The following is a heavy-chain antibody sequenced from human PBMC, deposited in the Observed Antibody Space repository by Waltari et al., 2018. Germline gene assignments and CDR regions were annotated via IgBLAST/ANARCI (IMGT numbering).Heavy chain of an antibody. CDR3: AKGRHYYYGSGSYLDY. CDR1: GFTFSSYA. J-gene: IGHJ4*02. CDR2: ISGSGGST. D-gene: IGHD3-10*01. Sequence: EVQLVESGGGLVQPGGSLRLSCAASGFTFSSYAMSWVRQAPGKGLEWVSAISGSGGSTYYADSVKGRFTISRDNSKNTLYLQMNSLRAEDTAVYYCAKGRHYYYGSGSYLDYWGQGTLVTVSS. V-gene: IGHV3-23*04.